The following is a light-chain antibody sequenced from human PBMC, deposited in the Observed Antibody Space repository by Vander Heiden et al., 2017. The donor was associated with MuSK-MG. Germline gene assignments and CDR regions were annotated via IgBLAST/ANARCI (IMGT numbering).Light chain of an antibody. J-gene: IGKJ5*01. Sequence: DIVMTQSPLSLPVTPGEPASISCRSGQSLLQSNGDNYLAWYLQKPGQSPQLLIYLGSNRASGVPDRFSGSGSGTDFTLKISRVEAEDVGTYYCRQALQTPITFGQGTRLEVK. CDR3: RQALQTPIT. CDR2: LGS. V-gene: IGKV2-28*01. CDR1: QSLLQSNGDNY.